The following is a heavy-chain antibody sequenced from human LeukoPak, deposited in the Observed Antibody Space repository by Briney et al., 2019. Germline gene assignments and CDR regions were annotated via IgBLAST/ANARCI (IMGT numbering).Heavy chain of an antibody. CDR3: ARDPASYYYYYGMDV. J-gene: IGHJ6*02. V-gene: IGHV3-33*01. Sequence: GGSLRLSCAASGFTFSSYGVHWVRQAPGKGLEWVAVIWYDGSNKYYADSVKGRFTISRDNSKNTLYLQMNSLRAEDTAVYYCARDPASYYYYYGMDVWGQGTTVTVSS. CDR2: IWYDGSNK. CDR1: GFTFSSYG.